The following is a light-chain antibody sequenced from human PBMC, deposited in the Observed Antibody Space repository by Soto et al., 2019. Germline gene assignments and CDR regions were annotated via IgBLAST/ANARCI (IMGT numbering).Light chain of an antibody. Sequence: DIQMTQSPSTLSASVGDRVTITCRASQSISSWLAWYQQKPGKAPKLLIYDASSLESGVPSRFSGSGSGTEFTLTIRSLQPDDFATYYCQQYNSQRTFGQGTKVQIK. J-gene: IGKJ1*01. CDR3: QQYNSQRT. CDR2: DAS. V-gene: IGKV1-5*01. CDR1: QSISSW.